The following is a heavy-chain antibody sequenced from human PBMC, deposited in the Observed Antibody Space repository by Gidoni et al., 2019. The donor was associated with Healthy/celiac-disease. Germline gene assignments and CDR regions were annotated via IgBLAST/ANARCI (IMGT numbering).Heavy chain of an antibody. Sequence: EVQLVESGGGLVKHGGSLRLSCAASGVTCSSYSMNCVRQAPGKGLECVSSISSSSSYIYYADSVKGRFTIPRDNAKTSLYLQMNSLRAEDTAVYYCARDGNSLVGEAIHWGQGTLVTVSS. D-gene: IGHD2-2*01. V-gene: IGHV3-21*01. CDR1: GVTCSSYS. CDR3: ARDGNSLVGEAIH. CDR2: ISSSSSYI. J-gene: IGHJ4*02.